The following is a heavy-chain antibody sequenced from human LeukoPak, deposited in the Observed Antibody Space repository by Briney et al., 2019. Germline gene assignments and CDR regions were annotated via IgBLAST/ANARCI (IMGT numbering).Heavy chain of an antibody. Sequence: GGSLRLSCAAPGFDISPHYMDWARQSPGRGLEWVGLVRNKADGYTPIYAASVKGRFTISRDDSKNSIYLQMDSLTTEDTAVYYCGDLGSAGTDHWGQGTPVTVSS. CDR3: GDLGSAGTDH. CDR2: VRNKADGYTP. J-gene: IGHJ4*02. CDR1: GFDISPHY. V-gene: IGHV3-72*01. D-gene: IGHD3-10*01.